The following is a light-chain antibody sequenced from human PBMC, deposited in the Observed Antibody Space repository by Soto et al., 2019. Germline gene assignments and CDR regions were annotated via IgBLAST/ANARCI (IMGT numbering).Light chain of an antibody. CDR1: SSNIGSNY. CDR3: ATWDASLNGPV. V-gene: IGLV1-47*01. Sequence: QSVLTQPPSASGTPGQRVTISCSGSSSNIGSNYVYWYQQLPGAAPKLLIYRNDQRPSGVPDRLSGSKSGTSASLAISGRRSEDETEYYCATWDASLNGPVFGGGTKLTVL. CDR2: RND. J-gene: IGLJ2*01.